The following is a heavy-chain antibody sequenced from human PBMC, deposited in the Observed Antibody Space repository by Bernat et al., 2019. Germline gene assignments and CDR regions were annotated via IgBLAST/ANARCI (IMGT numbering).Heavy chain of an antibody. J-gene: IGHJ6*04. Sequence: QLQLQEWGAGLLKPSETLSLTCAVYGGSFSGYYWSWIRQPPGKGLEWIGEINHSGSTNYNPSLKSRVTISVDTSKNQFSLKLSSVTAADTAVYYCARGLGCSSTSCHPRSSNYDELSQLVDVWGKGTTVTVSS. V-gene: IGHV4-34*01. D-gene: IGHD2-2*01. CDR2: INHSGST. CDR1: GGSFSGYY. CDR3: ARGLGCSSTSCHPRSSNYDELSQLVDV.